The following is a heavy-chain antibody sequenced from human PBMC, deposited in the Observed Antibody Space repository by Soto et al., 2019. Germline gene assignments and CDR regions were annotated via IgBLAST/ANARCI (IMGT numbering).Heavy chain of an antibody. CDR1: GGSISSGGYY. CDR3: ARGGYCSGGNCQWENWFDP. Sequence: QVQLQELGPGLVKPSQTLSLTCTVSGGSISSGGYYWSWIRQHPGTGLEWIGYIYYSGSTYYNPSLKSRVNVSIDPSKNQLSLKLSSVTAADTAVYYCARGGYCSGGNCQWENWFDPLGQGTLVTVSS. D-gene: IGHD2-15*01. CDR2: IYYSGST. J-gene: IGHJ5*02. V-gene: IGHV4-31*03.